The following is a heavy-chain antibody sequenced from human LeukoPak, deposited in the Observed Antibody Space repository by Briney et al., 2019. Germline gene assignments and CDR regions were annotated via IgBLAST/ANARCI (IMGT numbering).Heavy chain of an antibody. V-gene: IGHV3-66*01. Sequence: GGSLRLSCVASGFTVNNKYMSWVRQAPGKGLECVSIIYSDGSTYYAESVRGRFTISRDNSKNTVSLQMNSLRAEDTAVYYCAVTRLRWSLVDYWGQGTLVTVSS. CDR3: AVTRLRWSLVDY. CDR2: IYSDGST. CDR1: GFTVNNKY. J-gene: IGHJ4*02. D-gene: IGHD4-23*01.